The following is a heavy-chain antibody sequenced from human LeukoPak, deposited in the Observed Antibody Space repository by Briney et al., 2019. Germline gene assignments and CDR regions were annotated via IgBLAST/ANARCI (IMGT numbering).Heavy chain of an antibody. V-gene: IGHV3-23*01. D-gene: IGHD1-26*01. CDR3: AKDQGRVVGASDY. Sequence: PGGSLRLSCAASGFTFINYAMNWVRQAPGKGLEGGSVISGSGGSTYYADSVKGRLTISRDNSNNTLYLQMSGLRDEDTAVYYCAKDQGRVVGASDYWGQGTLVTVSS. CDR1: GFTFINYA. J-gene: IGHJ4*02. CDR2: ISGSGGST.